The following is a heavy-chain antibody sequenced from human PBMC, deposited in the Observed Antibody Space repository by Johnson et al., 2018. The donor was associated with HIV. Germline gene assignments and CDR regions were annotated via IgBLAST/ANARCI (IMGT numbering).Heavy chain of an antibody. V-gene: IGHV3-15*01. D-gene: IGHD1-26*01. CDR3: TTDRATYDAFDI. J-gene: IGHJ3*02. CDR1: GFTFSNYA. CDR2: IKSKTDGGTT. Sequence: VQLVESGGGVVQPGRSLRLSCAASGFTFSNYAMHWVRQAPGKGLEWVGRIKSKTDGGTTDYAAPVKGRFTISRDDSKNTLYLQMNSLKTEDTAVYYCTTDRATYDAFDIWGQGTMVTVSS.